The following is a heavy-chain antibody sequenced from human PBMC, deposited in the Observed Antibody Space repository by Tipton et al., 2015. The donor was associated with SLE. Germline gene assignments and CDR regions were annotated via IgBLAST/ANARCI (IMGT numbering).Heavy chain of an antibody. CDR3: STMGFTLWNSFDP. CDR2: IDTSGRT. Sequence: LRLSCSVSSGSISNYHWSWIRQPPGKGLAWIGHIDTSGRTNTNPSLKSRLLISVDTSKRQISLKINSVTAADTAIYYCSTMGFTLWNSFDPWGQGTLVTVSS. J-gene: IGHJ5*02. CDR1: SGSISNYH. D-gene: IGHD3-10*01. V-gene: IGHV4-4*08.